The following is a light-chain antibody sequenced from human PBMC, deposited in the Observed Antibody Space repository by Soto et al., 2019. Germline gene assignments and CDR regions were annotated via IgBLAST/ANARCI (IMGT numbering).Light chain of an antibody. V-gene: IGKV1-5*03. Sequence: DIQMTQSPSTLSASVGDRITITCRASQSIGGSLAWHQQKPGKAPKVLIYKASNLESGVPARFSGTGSGTEFTLTISGLQPDDFANYHCQQYKSYPVTFGGGTKVEVK. CDR2: KAS. J-gene: IGKJ4*01. CDR1: QSIGGS. CDR3: QQYKSYPVT.